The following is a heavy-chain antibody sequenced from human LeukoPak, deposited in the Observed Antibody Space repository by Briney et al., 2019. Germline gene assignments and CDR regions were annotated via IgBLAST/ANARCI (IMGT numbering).Heavy chain of an antibody. CDR3: ARQRYSSSSPLDYFDY. D-gene: IGHD6-13*01. V-gene: IGHV3-30-3*01. J-gene: IGHJ4*02. CDR2: ISYDGSNK. Sequence: GGSLRLSCAASGFTFSSYAMHWVRQAPGKGLEWVADISYDGSNKYYADSVKGRFTISRDNSKNTLYLQMNSLRAEDTAVYYCARQRYSSSSPLDYFDYWGQGTLVTVSS. CDR1: GFTFSSYA.